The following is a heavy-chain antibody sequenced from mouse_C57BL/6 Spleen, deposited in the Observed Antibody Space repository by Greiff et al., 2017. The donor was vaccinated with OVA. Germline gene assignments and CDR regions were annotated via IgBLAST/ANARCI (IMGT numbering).Heavy chain of an antibody. CDR3: ARSITTVVAGDY. V-gene: IGHV1-59*01. CDR1: GYTFTSYW. CDR2: IDPSDSYT. J-gene: IGHJ2*01. D-gene: IGHD1-1*01. Sequence: VQLQQPGAELVRPGTSVKLSCKASGYTFTSYWMHWVKQRPGQGLEWIGVIDPSDSYTNYNQKFKGKATLTVDTSSCTAYMQRSSLTSEDSAVDYCARSITTVVAGDYWGQGTTLTVSS.